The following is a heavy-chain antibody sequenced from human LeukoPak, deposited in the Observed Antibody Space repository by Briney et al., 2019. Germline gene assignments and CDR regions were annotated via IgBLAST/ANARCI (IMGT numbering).Heavy chain of an antibody. CDR1: GDTFSRYA. Sequence: GASVKVSCKASGDTFSRYAISWVRQALGQGLEWMGGIIPVLSTAKYAQKFQDRVTITADESTSPTYMELSSLKSEDTAVYYCATTGGDIYYYYMDVWGKGTTVTISS. J-gene: IGHJ6*03. CDR3: ATTGGDIYYYYMDV. V-gene: IGHV1-69*13. CDR2: IIPVLSTA. D-gene: IGHD3-16*01.